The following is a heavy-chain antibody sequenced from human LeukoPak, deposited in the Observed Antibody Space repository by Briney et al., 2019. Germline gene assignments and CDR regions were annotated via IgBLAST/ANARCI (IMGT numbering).Heavy chain of an antibody. V-gene: IGHV3-30*03. J-gene: IGHJ4*02. CDR2: ISYDGNDM. CDR3: ARGESGYIMY. CDR1: GFTSSSYV. Sequence: PGGSLRLSCAASGFTSSSYVMYWVRQAPGQGLEWVTLISYDGNDMKYADSVKGRFSISRDNAKNTLYLQMNSLRAEDTAVYYCARGESGYIMYWGQGTLVTVSS. D-gene: IGHD3-22*01.